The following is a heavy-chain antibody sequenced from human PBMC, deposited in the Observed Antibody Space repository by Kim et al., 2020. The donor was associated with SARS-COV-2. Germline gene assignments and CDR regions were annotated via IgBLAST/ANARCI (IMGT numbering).Heavy chain of an antibody. CDR1: GGSMSNNY. CDR3: ARLAGWGNFDLLPNYYGPPDY. D-gene: IGHD3-9*01. Sequence: SETLSLTCTVSGGSMSNNYWSWIRQPPGKGLEWIGHIYSTGTTNYNPSLKSRLTISLDTSKSQFSLRLTSVTGADTAVYFCARLAGWGNFDLLPNYYGPPDYWGQGTLVAVSP. V-gene: IGHV4-59*08. J-gene: IGHJ4*02. CDR2: IYSTGTT.